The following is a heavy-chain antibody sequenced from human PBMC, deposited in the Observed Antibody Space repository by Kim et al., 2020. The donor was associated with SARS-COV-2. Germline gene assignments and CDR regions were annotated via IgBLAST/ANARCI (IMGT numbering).Heavy chain of an antibody. CDR2: ISGSGGST. D-gene: IGHD5-12*01. J-gene: IGHJ6*02. CDR3: AKSIRGYEGPYYYYGMDV. CDR1: GFTFSSYA. Sequence: GGSLRLSCAASGFTFSSYAMSWVRQAPGKGLEWVSAISGSGGSTYYADSVKGRFTISRDNSKNTLYLQMNSLRAEDTAVYYCAKSIRGYEGPYYYYGMDVWGQGTTVTVSS. V-gene: IGHV3-23*01.